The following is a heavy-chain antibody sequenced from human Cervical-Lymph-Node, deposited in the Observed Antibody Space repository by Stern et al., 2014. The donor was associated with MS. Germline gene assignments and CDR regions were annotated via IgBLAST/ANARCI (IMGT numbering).Heavy chain of an antibody. CDR1: GFTFSSYS. CDR2: ISSSSSYV. CDR3: ARDQGNNYYYGMDV. V-gene: IGHV3-21*01. J-gene: IGHJ6*02. Sequence: EEQLLESGGGLVKPGGSLRLSCAASGFTFSSYSMNWVRQAPGKGLEWVSSISSSSSYVYYADSVKGRFTISRDNAKNSLYLQMNSLRAEDTAVYYCARDQGNNYYYGMDVWGQGTTVTVSS.